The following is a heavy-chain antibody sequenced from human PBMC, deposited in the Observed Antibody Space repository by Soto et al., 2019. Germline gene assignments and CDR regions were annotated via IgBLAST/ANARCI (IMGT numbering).Heavy chain of an antibody. Sequence: EVQLVETGGGLIQPGGSLRLSCAASGFTVSSNYMSWVRQAPGKGLEWVSVIYSGGSTYYADSVKGRFTISRDNSTNTLYLQMNSLRAEDTAVYYCAREGSSWYEGYYYYGMDVWGQGTTVTVSS. CDR3: AREGSSWYEGYYYYGMDV. CDR1: GFTVSSNY. CDR2: IYSGGST. V-gene: IGHV3-53*02. D-gene: IGHD6-13*01. J-gene: IGHJ6*02.